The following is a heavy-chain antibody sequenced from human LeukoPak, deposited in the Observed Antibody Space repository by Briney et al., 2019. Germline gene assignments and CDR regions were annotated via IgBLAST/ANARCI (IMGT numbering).Heavy chain of an antibody. CDR2: IYPGDSDT. D-gene: IGHD1-26*01. CDR1: GCSFTSYW. Sequence: GESLKISCKGSGCSFTSYWIGWVRQMPGKGLEWMGIIYPGDSDTRYSPSFQGQVTISADKSISTAYLQWSSLKASDTAMYYCARRGGRYSGRDAFDIWGQGTMVTVSS. CDR3: ARRGGRYSGRDAFDI. V-gene: IGHV5-51*01. J-gene: IGHJ3*02.